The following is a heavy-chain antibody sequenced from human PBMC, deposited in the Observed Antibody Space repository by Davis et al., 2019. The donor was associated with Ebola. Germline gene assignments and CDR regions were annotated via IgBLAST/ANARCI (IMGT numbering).Heavy chain of an antibody. V-gene: IGHV4-59*01. J-gene: IGHJ4*02. CDR3: ARDLFRYGFGESTLDY. CDR1: GGSISDYF. Sequence: SETLSLTCTVSGGSISDYFWSWIRQPPGKGLVWIGYIYDFGSTNYNPSLKSRVTISVDTSKNQFSLKLSSVTAADTAVYYCARDLFRYGFGESTLDYWGQGTLVTVSS. D-gene: IGHD3-10*01. CDR2: IYDFGST.